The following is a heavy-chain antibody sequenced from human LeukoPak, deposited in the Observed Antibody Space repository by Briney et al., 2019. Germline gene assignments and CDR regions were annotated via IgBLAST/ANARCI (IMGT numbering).Heavy chain of an antibody. Sequence: SETLSLTCAVYGGSFSGYYWSWIRQPPGKGLEWIGEINHSGSTNYNPPLKSRVTISVDTSKNQFSLKLSSVTAADTAVYYCARGDLRLVPDYWGQGTLVTVSS. D-gene: IGHD6-19*01. V-gene: IGHV4-34*01. CDR2: INHSGST. J-gene: IGHJ4*02. CDR1: GGSFSGYY. CDR3: ARGDLRLVPDY.